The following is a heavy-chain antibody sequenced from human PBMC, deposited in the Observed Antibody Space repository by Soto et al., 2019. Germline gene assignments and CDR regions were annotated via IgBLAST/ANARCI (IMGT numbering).Heavy chain of an antibody. D-gene: IGHD3-16*01. V-gene: IGHV3-21*01. Sequence: GGSLRLSCAASGFTFSSYSMNWVRQAPGKRLERVSSNSSSSSYIYYADSVKGRFTISRDNAKNSLYLQMNSLRAEDTAVYFCAREVHDYVGKRNYGMDVWGQGTTVTVSS. CDR3: AREVHDYVGKRNYGMDV. CDR2: NSSSSSYI. J-gene: IGHJ6*02. CDR1: GFTFSSYS.